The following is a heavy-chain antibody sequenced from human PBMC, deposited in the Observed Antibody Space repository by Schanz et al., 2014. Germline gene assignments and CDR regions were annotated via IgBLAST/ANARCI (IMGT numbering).Heavy chain of an antibody. V-gene: IGHV1-69*02. J-gene: IGHJ4*02. CDR3: ARGYGDSPTDF. CDR1: GGTFSSYS. CDR2: IVPIAGIT. Sequence: QVQLVQSGAEVKKPGSSVKVSCKASGGTFSSYSISWVRQAPGQGLEWMGRIVPIAGITNYAQRFQGRVTITADTSTTTAYMELSGLRSEDTAVYYCARGYGDSPTDFWGQGTLVTVSS. D-gene: IGHD4-17*01.